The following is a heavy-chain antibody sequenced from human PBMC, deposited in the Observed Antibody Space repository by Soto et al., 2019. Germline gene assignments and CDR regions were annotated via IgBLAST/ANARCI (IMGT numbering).Heavy chain of an antibody. CDR3: ASKGYCSGGSCYGDAFDI. Sequence: QVQLQQWGAGLLKPSETLSLTCAVYGGSFSGYYWSWIRQPPGKGLEWIGEINHSGSTNYNPSLKRRVTISVDXXKXQXXLKLSSVTAADTAVYYCASKGYCSGGSCYGDAFDIWGQGTMVTVSS. J-gene: IGHJ3*02. CDR2: INHSGST. CDR1: GGSFSGYY. V-gene: IGHV4-34*01. D-gene: IGHD2-15*01.